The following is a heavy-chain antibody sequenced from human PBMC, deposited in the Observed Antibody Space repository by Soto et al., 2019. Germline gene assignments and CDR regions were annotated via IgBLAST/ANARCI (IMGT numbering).Heavy chain of an antibody. V-gene: IGHV4-39*01. CDR2: LSYSGST. J-gene: IGHJ4*02. D-gene: IGHD3-3*01. CDR3: ARHKPGPHSFGIGDPNDY. CDR1: GDSIGRSRNY. Sequence: PSETLSLTCTVSGDSIGRSRNYWGWFRQPPGRGLEWIGSLSYSGSTYYKTSLRTRVTISLDTSKNQHSLKMTAETAADTALYYCARHKPGPHSFGIGDPNDYWGQGTLVTVS.